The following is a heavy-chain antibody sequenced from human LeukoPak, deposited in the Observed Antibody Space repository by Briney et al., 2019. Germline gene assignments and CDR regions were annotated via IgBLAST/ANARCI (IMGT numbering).Heavy chain of an antibody. J-gene: IGHJ4*02. CDR2: ISWNSGSI. D-gene: IGHD3-16*01. CDR1: GFTFDDYA. Sequence: GGSLRLSCAASGFTFDDYAMHWVRQAPGKGLEWVSGISWNSGSIGYADSVKGRFTISRDNAKNSLYLQMNSLRAEDTALYYCAKDNGRGGNFDYRGQGTLVTVSS. V-gene: IGHV3-9*01. CDR3: AKDNGRGGNFDY.